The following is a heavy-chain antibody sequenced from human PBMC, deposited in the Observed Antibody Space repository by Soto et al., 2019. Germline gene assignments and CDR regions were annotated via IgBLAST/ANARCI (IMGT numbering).Heavy chain of an antibody. J-gene: IGHJ5*02. V-gene: IGHV4-31*11. CDR2: IYSSGST. CDR1: GGSISSASYS. D-gene: IGHD6-6*01. Sequence: QVQLQESGPRLVKPSQTLSLSCAVSGGSISSASYSWNWIRQSPGRGLEWIGHIYSSGSTYYNPSLKSRVSISVDLSNNQFSLKLTSVTAADTAVYFCAREDAARIERWFDAWGQGILVTVSS. CDR3: AREDAARIERWFDA.